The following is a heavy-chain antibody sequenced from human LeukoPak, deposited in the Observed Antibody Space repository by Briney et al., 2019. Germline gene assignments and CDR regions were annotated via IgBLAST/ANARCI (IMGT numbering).Heavy chain of an antibody. V-gene: IGHV3-7*03. D-gene: IGHD5-18*01. CDR2: IKQDGSEK. CDR1: GFTFSSYW. Sequence: GGSLRLSCAASGFTFSSYWMSWVRQAPGKGLEWVANIKQDGSEKYYVDSVKGRFTISRDNAKNSLYLQMNSLRTEDMALYYCTKETNGYIYGYFDYWGQGTLVTVSS. J-gene: IGHJ4*02. CDR3: TKETNGYIYGYFDY.